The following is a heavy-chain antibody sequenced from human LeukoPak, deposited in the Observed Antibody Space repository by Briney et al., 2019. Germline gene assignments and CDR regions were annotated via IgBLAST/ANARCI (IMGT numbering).Heavy chain of an antibody. J-gene: IGHJ3*02. V-gene: IGHV4-39*07. CDR1: GDSVSTTIYY. CDR3: ARIYPIIGYCSSASCPASFDI. D-gene: IGHD2-2*01. Sequence: SETLSLTCTVSGDSVSTTIYYWGWIRQPPGRGLECIGSIYYSGSTYYNPSLKSRATILVDTSKNQFSLKLSSVTAADTAVYYCARIYPIIGYCSSASCPASFDIWGQGTMVTVSS. CDR2: IYYSGST.